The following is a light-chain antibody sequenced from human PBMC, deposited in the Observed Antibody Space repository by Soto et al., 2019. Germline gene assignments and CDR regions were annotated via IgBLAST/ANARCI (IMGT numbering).Light chain of an antibody. CDR2: DAS. Sequence: EIVLTQSPATLSLSPGERATLSCRASQGVSNRLAWYQQKPGQAPRLLIFDASDRAAGIPARFSGSGSGTDFTLTISSLEPEDFAVYYCQQRTNWQTTFGQGTRLEIK. J-gene: IGKJ5*01. CDR3: QQRTNWQTT. V-gene: IGKV3-11*01. CDR1: QGVSNR.